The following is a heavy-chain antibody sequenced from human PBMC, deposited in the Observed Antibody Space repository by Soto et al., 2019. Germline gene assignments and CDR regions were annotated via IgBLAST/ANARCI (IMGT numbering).Heavy chain of an antibody. Sequence: ASVKVSCKASGYTFTSYYMHWVRQAPGQGLEWMGIINPSCGSTSYAQKFQGRVTMTRDTSTSAVYMELSSLRSEDTAVYYCARGPYGGNQPLLFDYWGQGTLVTVSS. CDR2: INPSCGST. J-gene: IGHJ4*02. D-gene: IGHD4-17*01. V-gene: IGHV1-46*01. CDR3: ARGPYGGNQPLLFDY. CDR1: GYTFTSYY.